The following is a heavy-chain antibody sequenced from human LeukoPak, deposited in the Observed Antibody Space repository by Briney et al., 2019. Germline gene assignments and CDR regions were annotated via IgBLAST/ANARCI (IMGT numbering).Heavy chain of an antibody. CDR1: GGSISSGGYY. V-gene: IGHV4-31*03. CDR2: IYYSGST. Sequence: SQTLSLTCTVSGGSISSGGYYWSWIRQHPGKGLEWIGYIYYSGSTYYHPSLKSRVTISVDTSKNQFSLKLSSVTAADTAVYYCARGGLATISYWGQGTLVTVSS. CDR3: ARGGLATISY. D-gene: IGHD5-24*01. J-gene: IGHJ4*02.